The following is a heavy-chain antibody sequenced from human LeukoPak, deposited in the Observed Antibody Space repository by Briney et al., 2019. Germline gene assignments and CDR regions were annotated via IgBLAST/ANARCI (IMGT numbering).Heavy chain of an antibody. D-gene: IGHD3-10*01. CDR3: AREVRGVVLSGDAFDI. CDR2: FDPEDGET. V-gene: IGHV1-24*01. Sequence: ASVKVSCKVSGYTLTELSMHWVRQAPGKGLEWMGGFDPEDGETIYAQKFQGRVTMTEDTSTDTAYMELSSLRSEDTAVYYCAREVRGVVLSGDAFDIWGQGTMVTVSS. J-gene: IGHJ3*02. CDR1: GYTLTELS.